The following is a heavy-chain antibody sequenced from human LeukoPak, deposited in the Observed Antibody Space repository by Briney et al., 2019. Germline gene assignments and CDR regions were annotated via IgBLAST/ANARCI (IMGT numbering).Heavy chain of an antibody. J-gene: IGHJ6*02. D-gene: IGHD2-15*01. CDR2: IIPIFGTA. V-gene: IGHV1-69*13. Sequence: ASVTVSCTASGYTFTTYHMHWVRQAPGQGLEWMGGIIPIFGTANYAQKFQGRVTITADESTSTAYMELSSLRSEDTAVYYCARSVVYGMDVWGQGTTVTVSS. CDR3: ARSVVYGMDV. CDR1: GYTFTTYH.